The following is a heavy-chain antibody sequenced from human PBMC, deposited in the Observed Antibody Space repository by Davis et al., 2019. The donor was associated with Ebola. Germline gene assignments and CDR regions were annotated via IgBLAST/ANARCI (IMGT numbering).Heavy chain of an antibody. CDR3: QRGSSSWYGKAYYFDY. Sequence: GESLKISCAASGFTFSGSAMHWVRQASGKGLEWVGRNRSKANSYATAYAASVKGRFTISRDDSKNTAYLQMNSLRAEDTAVYYCQRGSSSWYGKAYYFDYWGQGTLVTVSS. J-gene: IGHJ4*02. V-gene: IGHV3-73*01. CDR1: GFTFSGSA. D-gene: IGHD6-13*01. CDR2: NRSKANSYAT.